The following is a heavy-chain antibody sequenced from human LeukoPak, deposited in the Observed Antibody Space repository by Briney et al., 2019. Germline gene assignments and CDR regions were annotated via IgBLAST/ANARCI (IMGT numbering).Heavy chain of an antibody. CDR2: IIPIFGTA. J-gene: IGHJ4*02. V-gene: IGHV1-69*13. CDR1: GGTFSSYA. D-gene: IGHD1-26*01. CDR3: ASSFSGSYYDYYFDY. Sequence: SVKGSCKASGGTFSSYAISWLRQAPRQGLEWMGGIIPIFGTANYAQKFQGRVTITADESTSTAYMELSSLRSEDTAVYYCASSFSGSYYDYYFDYWGQGTLATVSS.